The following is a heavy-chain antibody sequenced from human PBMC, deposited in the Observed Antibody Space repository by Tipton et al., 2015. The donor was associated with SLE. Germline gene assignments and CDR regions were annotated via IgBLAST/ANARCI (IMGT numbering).Heavy chain of an antibody. D-gene: IGHD2-15*01. CDR3: ARDTDDGGNYFDY. CDR1: GGSISSGGYS. Sequence: TLSLTCAVSGGSISSGGYSWSWIRQPPGKGLEWIGYIYHSGSTYYNPSLKSRVTMSVDRSKNQFSLKLSSVTAADTAVYYCARDTDDGGNYFDYWGQGTLVTVSS. CDR2: IYHSGST. V-gene: IGHV4-30-2*01. J-gene: IGHJ4*02.